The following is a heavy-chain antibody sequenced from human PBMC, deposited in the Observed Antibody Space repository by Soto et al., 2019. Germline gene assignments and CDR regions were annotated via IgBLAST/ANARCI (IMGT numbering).Heavy chain of an antibody. CDR2: IIPIFGTA. CDR3: AREWTMGGEEGYFQH. D-gene: IGHD3-10*01. J-gene: IGHJ1*01. Sequence: QVQLVQSGAEGKKPGSSVKVSCKASGGTFSSYAISWVRQAPGQGLEWMGGIIPIFGTANYAQKFQGRVTITADEATSTAYMELSSLRSEDTAVYYCAREWTMGGEEGYFQHWGQGTLVTVSS. CDR1: GGTFSSYA. V-gene: IGHV1-69*12.